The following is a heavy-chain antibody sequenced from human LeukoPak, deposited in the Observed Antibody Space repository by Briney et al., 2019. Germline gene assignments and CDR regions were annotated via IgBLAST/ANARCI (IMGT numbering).Heavy chain of an antibody. D-gene: IGHD1-26*01. CDR1: GFTFSGYT. J-gene: IGHJ4*02. Sequence: GGSLRLSCAASGFTFSGYTMNWVRQAPGKGLEWVSSITSSSSYIYYADSVKGRFTISRDNSKNTLYLQMNSLRAEDTAVYYCARGGGGSYFDYWGQGTLVTVSS. CDR3: ARGGGGSYFDY. V-gene: IGHV3-21*01. CDR2: ITSSSSYI.